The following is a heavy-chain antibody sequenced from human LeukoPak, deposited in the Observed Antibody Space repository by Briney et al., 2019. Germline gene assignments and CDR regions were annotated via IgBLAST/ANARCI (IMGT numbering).Heavy chain of an antibody. V-gene: IGHV3-23*01. Sequence: PGGPLRLSCAASGFTFSSFAMTWVRQAPGKGLEWVSVITGSGGSTYYADSVKGRFTISRDNSKNTLFLQMNSVRAEDTAKYFCAKDGSSSWYYFDFWGQGTPVTVSS. CDR2: ITGSGGST. J-gene: IGHJ4*02. CDR1: GFTFSSFA. CDR3: AKDGSSSWYYFDF. D-gene: IGHD6-13*01.